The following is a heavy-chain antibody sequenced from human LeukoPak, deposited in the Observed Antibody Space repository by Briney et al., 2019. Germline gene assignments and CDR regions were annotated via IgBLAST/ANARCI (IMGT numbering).Heavy chain of an antibody. CDR2: ISHDGNKK. V-gene: IGHV3-30*03. CDR1: GFSFSNYG. J-gene: IGHJ6*02. D-gene: IGHD3-10*01. Sequence: PGGSLRLSCAASGFSFSNYGMHWVRQAPGKGLEWVAFISHDGNKKYYADSVKGRFTVSRDSSKSTLFLQMDSLRRDDTAVYYCARDIRVRYMPMVRAVEYYQYHAMDVWGQGTTVTVYS. CDR3: ARDIRVRYMPMVRAVEYYQYHAMDV.